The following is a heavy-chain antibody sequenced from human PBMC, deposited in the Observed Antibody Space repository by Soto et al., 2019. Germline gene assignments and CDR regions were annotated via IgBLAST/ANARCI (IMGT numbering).Heavy chain of an antibody. CDR3: PPDSYITKIKALFDY. Sequence: GGFLRLSCAASGFTFSNAWINWVRQAPGKGLEWVGRIKSKTDGGTTDYAEPVKGRFAISRDDSNNMVYLQMNSLKIEDTAAYYFPPDSYITKIKALFDYGGQGTLVPVSS. D-gene: IGHD3-10*01. CDR1: GFTFSNAW. V-gene: IGHV3-15*07. CDR2: IKSKTDGGTT. J-gene: IGHJ4*02.